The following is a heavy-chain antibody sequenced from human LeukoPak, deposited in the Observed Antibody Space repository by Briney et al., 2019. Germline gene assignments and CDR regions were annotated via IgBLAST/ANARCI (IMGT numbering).Heavy chain of an antibody. Sequence: PGGSLRLSCAASGFTFSSYGMHWVRQAPGKGLEWVAVISYDGSNKYYADSVKGRFTISRDNSKNTLYLQMNSLRAEDTAVYYCAKEGGYDFWSGYYQADYWGQGTLVTVSS. V-gene: IGHV3-30*18. D-gene: IGHD3-3*01. CDR3: AKEGGYDFWSGYYQADY. CDR2: ISYDGSNK. CDR1: GFTFSSYG. J-gene: IGHJ4*02.